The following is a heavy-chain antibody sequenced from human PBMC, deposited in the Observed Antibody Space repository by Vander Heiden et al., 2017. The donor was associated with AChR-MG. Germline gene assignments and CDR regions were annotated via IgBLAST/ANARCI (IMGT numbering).Heavy chain of an antibody. J-gene: IGHJ5*02. CDR1: GFTFSSYA. CDR3: ARDRPSEVWFDP. Sequence: QVQLVASGGGVVQPGRSLRLSCAASGFTFSSYAMHWVRQAPGKGLEWVAVISYDGSNKYYADSVKGRFTISRDNSKNTLYLQMNSLRAEDTAVYYCARDRPSEVWFDPWGQGTLVTVSS. CDR2: ISYDGSNK. D-gene: IGHD3-10*01. V-gene: IGHV3-30-3*01.